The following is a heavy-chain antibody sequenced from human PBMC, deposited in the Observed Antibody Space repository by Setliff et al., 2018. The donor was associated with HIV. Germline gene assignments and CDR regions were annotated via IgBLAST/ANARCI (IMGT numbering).Heavy chain of an antibody. CDR3: AKDDHGGYDLLFYFDS. CDR2: TRFTGTFE. D-gene: IGHD5-12*01. J-gene: IGHJ4*02. CDR1: GFIFSDYA. V-gene: IGHV3-30*02. Sequence: PGESLKISCAASGFIFSDYAMHWVRQAPGKGLGWVAFTRFTGTFEYYSDTVKGRFTISRDNTRNTIYLQMSSLRPEDTATYYCAKDDHGGYDLLFYFDSWGQGIPVTVSS.